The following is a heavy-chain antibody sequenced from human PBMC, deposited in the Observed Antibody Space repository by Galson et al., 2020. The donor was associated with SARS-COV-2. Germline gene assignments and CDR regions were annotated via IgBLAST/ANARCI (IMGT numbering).Heavy chain of an antibody. CDR3: ARQSGLLGFGELFRWFDP. D-gene: IGHD3-10*01. CDR1: GGSISSSSYY. CDR2: IYYSGST. V-gene: IGHV4-39*01. J-gene: IGHJ5*02. Sequence: SETLSLTCTVSGGSISSSSYYWGWIRQPPGKGLEWIGSIYYSGSTYYNPSLKSRVTISVDTSKNQFSLKLSSVTAADTAVYYCARQSGLLGFGELFRWFDPGGQGTLVTVSS.